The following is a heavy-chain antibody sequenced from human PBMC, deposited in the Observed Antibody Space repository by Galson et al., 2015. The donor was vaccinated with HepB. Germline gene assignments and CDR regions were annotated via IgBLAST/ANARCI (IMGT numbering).Heavy chain of an antibody. CDR1: GYTFTNSN. D-gene: IGHD3-10*01. J-gene: IGHJ4*02. V-gene: IGHV1-3*04. CDR3: ARAPGISFGELGQPGTG. Sequence: SVQVSCKASGYTFTNSNMHWVRQAPGQSLEGMGCMHTGTGHPPSSQQFQGRVTITRDTSASTAYLELSRLRSGDAAVYYCARAPGISFGELGQPGTGWGRGTLGT. CDR2: MHTGTGHP.